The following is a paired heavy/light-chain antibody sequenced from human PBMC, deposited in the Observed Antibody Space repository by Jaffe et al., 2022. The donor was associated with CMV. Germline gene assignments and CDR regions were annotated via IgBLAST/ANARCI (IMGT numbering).Light chain of an antibody. V-gene: IGLV3-27*01. CDR1: ILTKKY. J-gene: IGLJ3*02. Sequence: SYELTQPSSVSVSPGQTARITCSGDILTKKYGRWFQQKPGQAPVLVIYKDSERPSGIPERFSGSNSGTTVTLTINGAQVEDEADYYCYSAADNNWVFGGGTKLTVL. CDR3: YSAADNNWV. CDR2: KDS.
Heavy chain of an antibody. CDR3: ALIEYNSSSGDY. V-gene: IGHV5-51*01. J-gene: IGHJ4*02. Sequence: EVQLVQSGAEVKKPGESLKISCKGSGYSFASYWIGWVRQKPGKGLEWVGVIYPGDSDTIYSPSMQGQVTISADRSISTAYLQWSSLKASDSAIYYCALIEYNSSSGDYWGQGTLVTVSS. CDR1: GYSFASYW. CDR2: IYPGDSDT. D-gene: IGHD3-22*01.